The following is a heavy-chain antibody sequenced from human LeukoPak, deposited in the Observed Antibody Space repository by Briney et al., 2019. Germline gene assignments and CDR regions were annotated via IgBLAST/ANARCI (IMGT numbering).Heavy chain of an antibody. V-gene: IGHV3-23*01. CDR3: AKDKVGDHYFDY. CDR2: ISGSGSST. J-gene: IGHJ4*02. Sequence: GGSLRLSCAASGFTFSSYAMSWVRQAPGKGLEWVSAISGSGSSTYYADSVKGRFTISRDNSKNTLYLQMNSLRAEDTAVYYCAKDKVGDHYFDYWGQGALVTVSS. CDR1: GFTFSSYA. D-gene: IGHD1-26*01.